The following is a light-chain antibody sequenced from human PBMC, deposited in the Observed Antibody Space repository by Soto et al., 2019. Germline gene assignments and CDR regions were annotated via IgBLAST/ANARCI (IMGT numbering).Light chain of an antibody. CDR1: QSISSY. V-gene: IGKV1-39*01. J-gene: IGKJ1*01. CDR2: AGS. CDR3: QQSYSTSRT. Sequence: IQMTQSPSSLSASVGDRVTITCRASQSISSYLHWYQQKPGKAPKLLIYAGSSLQSGVPPRFSGSGSGTDFTLTISSLQPEDFASYYCQQSYSTSRTFGQGTKVEVK.